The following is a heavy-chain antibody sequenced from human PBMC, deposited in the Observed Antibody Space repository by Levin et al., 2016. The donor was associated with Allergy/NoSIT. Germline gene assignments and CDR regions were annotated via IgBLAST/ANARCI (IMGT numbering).Heavy chain of an antibody. V-gene: IGHV4-61*07. CDR2: VSDSGST. CDR3: ARLPGVGSRLGLCSGGSCYSSAFDI. D-gene: IGHD2-15*01. Sequence: WIRQPPGKGLELIGYVSDSGSTNYNPSLKSRVTMSVDTSKNQFSLKLSSVTAADTAVYFCARLPGVGSRLGLCSGGSCYSSAFDIWGHGTMVTVSS. J-gene: IGHJ3*02.